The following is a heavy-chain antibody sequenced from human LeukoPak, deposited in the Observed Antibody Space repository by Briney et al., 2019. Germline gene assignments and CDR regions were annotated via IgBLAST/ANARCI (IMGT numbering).Heavy chain of an antibody. CDR3: APNWFDP. V-gene: IGHV1-8*02. CDR2: MNPNSGNT. J-gene: IGHJ5*02. CDR1: GGTFSGYA. Sequence: ASVKVSCKASGGTFSGYAINWVRQATGQGLEWMGWMNPNSGNTGYARKFQGRVTMTRNTSISTAYMELSSLRSEDTAVYYCAPNWFDPWGQGTLVTVSS.